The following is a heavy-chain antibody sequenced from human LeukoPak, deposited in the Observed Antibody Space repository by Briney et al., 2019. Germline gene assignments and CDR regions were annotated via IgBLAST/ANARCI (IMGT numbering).Heavy chain of an antibody. J-gene: IGHJ6*03. Sequence: GGSLRLSCAASGFTVSSNYMSWVRQAPGKGLEWVSVIYSGGSTYYADSVKGRFTISRDNSKNTLYLQMNSLRAEDTAVYYCARVPGSTVGYYYYYYMDVWGKGTTVTISS. CDR3: ARVPGSTVGYYYYYYMDV. V-gene: IGHV3-53*01. D-gene: IGHD4-23*01. CDR2: IYSGGST. CDR1: GFTVSSNY.